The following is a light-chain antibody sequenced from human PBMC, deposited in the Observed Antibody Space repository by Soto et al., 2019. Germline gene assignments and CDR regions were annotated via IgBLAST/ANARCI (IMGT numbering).Light chain of an antibody. CDR3: QQLNSYPGYT. CDR2: TAS. V-gene: IGKV1-9*01. Sequence: IQLTQSPSSLSASVGDRVTITCRASQGISSYLAWYQQKPGKAPKLLIYTASTLQSGVPSRFSGSGSGTDFTITISSLQPEDFATYYCQQLNSYPGYTFGKGTKLKIK. CDR1: QGISSY. J-gene: IGKJ2*01.